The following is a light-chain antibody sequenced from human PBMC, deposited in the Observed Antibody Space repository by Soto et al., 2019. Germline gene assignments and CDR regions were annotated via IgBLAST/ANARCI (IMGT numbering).Light chain of an antibody. CDR1: TSNIGSNS. CDR2: SSD. J-gene: IGLJ3*02. V-gene: IGLV1-44*01. CDR3: AAWDDSLNGWV. Sequence: QCVLTQPPSACGTPGQRVTISCSRSTSNIGSNSVNWYQQLPGTAPKLLLYSSDRRPSGVPDRFSGSKSGTSASLAINGRQPEDEADYYCAAWDDSLNGWVFGGGTKLTVL.